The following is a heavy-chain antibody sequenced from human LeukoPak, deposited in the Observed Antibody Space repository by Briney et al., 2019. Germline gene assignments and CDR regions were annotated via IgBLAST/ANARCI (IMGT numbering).Heavy chain of an antibody. CDR2: VHYSETS. CDR1: SGSSSSYY. J-gene: IGHJ4*02. D-gene: IGHD1-26*01. Sequence: SETLSLTCTVSSGSSSSYYWSWIRQPPGKGLEWIGHVHYSETSRYNPSLESRVSITVDTSKNHFSLRLSSMTAADTAVYYCAGGNPSGRPGIGFDYWGQGALVTVSS. CDR3: AGGNPSGRPGIGFDY. V-gene: IGHV4-59*01.